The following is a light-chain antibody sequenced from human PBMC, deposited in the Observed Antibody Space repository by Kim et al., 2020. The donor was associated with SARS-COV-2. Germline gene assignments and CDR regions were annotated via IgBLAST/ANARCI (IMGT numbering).Light chain of an antibody. J-gene: IGKJ3*01. CDR1: QSVSSY. CDR3: QQRSNWPPIFT. CDR2: DAS. V-gene: IGKV3-11*01. Sequence: PGERATLSCRASQSVSSYLAWDQQKPGQAPRLLIYDASNRATGIPARFSGSGSGTDFTLTISSLEPEDFAVYYCQQRSNWPPIFTFGPGTKVDIK.